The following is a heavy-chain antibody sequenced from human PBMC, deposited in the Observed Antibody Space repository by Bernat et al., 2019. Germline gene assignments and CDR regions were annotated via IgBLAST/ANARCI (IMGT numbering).Heavy chain of an antibody. Sequence: QVQLVESGGGVVQPGRSLRLSCAASGFTFSSYGMHWVRQAPGKGLEWVAVISYDGSNKYYADSVKGRFTISRDNSKNTLYLQMNSLRAEDTAVYYCAKGTQLWFVGGMDVSGQGTTVTVSS. D-gene: IGHD5-18*01. CDR2: ISYDGSNK. J-gene: IGHJ6*02. CDR1: GFTFSSYG. V-gene: IGHV3-30*18. CDR3: AKGTQLWFVGGMDV.